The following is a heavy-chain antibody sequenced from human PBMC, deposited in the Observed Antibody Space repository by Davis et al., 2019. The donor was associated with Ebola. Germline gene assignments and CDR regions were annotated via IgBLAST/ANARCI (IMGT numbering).Heavy chain of an antibody. CDR2: IYTGDSDT. CDR1: GNSFSSHW. CDR3: ASLRRTITGMDDGFDI. V-gene: IGHV5-51*01. D-gene: IGHD7-27*01. J-gene: IGHJ3*02. Sequence: GESLKISCKYSGNSFSSHWIGWVRQMPGKGLEWMGIIYTGDSDTRYSPSFRGQVTISADKSSKTAFLQWSSLKASDTAMYYCASLRRTITGMDDGFDIWGQGTMVTVSS.